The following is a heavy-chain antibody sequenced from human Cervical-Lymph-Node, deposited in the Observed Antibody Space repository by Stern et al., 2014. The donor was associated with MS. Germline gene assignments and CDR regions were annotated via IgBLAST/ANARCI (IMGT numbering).Heavy chain of an antibody. CDR1: GYSFTGYY. D-gene: IGHD2-15*01. CDR2: IDPNSGGS. Sequence: QVQLVQSGAEVKKPGASVKVSCKASGYSFTGYYIHWVRRAPGQGLEWMGRIDPNSGGSNYAQQLQGGVTLTRDTSISTAYMELSSLRSDDTAIYYCTRQYCSGGKCHSSAYNYNGMDVWGQGTSVTVSS. J-gene: IGHJ6*02. V-gene: IGHV1-2*06. CDR3: TRQYCSGGKCHSSAYNYNGMDV.